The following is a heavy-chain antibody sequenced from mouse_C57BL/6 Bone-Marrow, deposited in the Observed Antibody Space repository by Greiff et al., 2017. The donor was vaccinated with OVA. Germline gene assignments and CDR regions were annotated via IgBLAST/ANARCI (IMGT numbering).Heavy chain of an antibody. CDR3: ARSRDYYGSSPGYFDV. D-gene: IGHD1-1*01. CDR2: IYPRSGNT. Sequence: VKLQESGAELARPGASVKLSCKASGYTFTSYGISWVKQRTGQGLEWIGEIYPRSGNTYYNEKFKGKATLTADKSSSTAYMELRSLTSEDSAVYFCARSRDYYGSSPGYFDVWGTGTTVTVSS. V-gene: IGHV1-81*01. CDR1: GYTFTSYG. J-gene: IGHJ1*03.